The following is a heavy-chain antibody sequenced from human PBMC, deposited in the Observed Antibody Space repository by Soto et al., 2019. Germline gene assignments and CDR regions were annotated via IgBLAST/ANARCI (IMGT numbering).Heavy chain of an antibody. J-gene: IGHJ6*02. CDR1: GFTFSSYG. CDR2: IWYDGSNK. Sequence: GGSLRLSCAASGFTFSSYGMHWVRQAPGKGLEWVAVIWYDGSNKYYADSVKGRFTISRDNSKNTLYLQMNSLRAEDTAVYYCARGHIEGHYYYYGMDVWGQGTTVTVSS. D-gene: IGHD2-21*01. V-gene: IGHV3-33*01. CDR3: ARGHIEGHYYYYGMDV.